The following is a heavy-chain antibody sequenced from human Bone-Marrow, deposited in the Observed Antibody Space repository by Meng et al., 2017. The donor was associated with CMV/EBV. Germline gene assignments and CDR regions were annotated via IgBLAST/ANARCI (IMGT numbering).Heavy chain of an antibody. J-gene: IGHJ4*02. Sequence: GASLKISWAASGFIFTNLGMHWVRQAPGKGLEWVAFVYFDGTDKKYADSVKGRFTVARDNSKNALYLQMTGLRGDDTAVYFCGGEYRGYSGYVSLDVWGQGTWVTVSS. CDR2: VYFDGTDK. CDR3: GGEYRGYSGYVSLDV. D-gene: IGHD5-12*01. CDR1: GFIFTNLG. V-gene: IGHV3-30*02.